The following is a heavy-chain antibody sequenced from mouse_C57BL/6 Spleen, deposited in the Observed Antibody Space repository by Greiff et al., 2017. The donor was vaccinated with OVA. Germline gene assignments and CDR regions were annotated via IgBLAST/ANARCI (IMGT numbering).Heavy chain of an antibody. J-gene: IGHJ2*01. CDR3: ARRGIITTVVPYFDY. D-gene: IGHD1-1*01. CDR1: GYTFTSYD. Sequence: VQLQQSGPELVKPGASVKLSCKASGYTFTSYDINWVKQRPGQGLEWIGWIYPRDGSTKYNEKFKGKATLTVDTSSSTAYMELHSLTSEDSAVYLCARRGIITTVVPYFDYWGQGTTLTVSS. CDR2: IYPRDGST. V-gene: IGHV1-85*01.